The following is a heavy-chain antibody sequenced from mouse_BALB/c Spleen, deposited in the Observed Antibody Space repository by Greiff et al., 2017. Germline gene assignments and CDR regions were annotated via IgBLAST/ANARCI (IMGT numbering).Heavy chain of an antibody. J-gene: IGHJ3*01. CDR2: INPGSGGT. CDR1: GYAFTNYL. Sequence: QVQLKESGAELVRPGTSVKVSCKASGYAFTNYLIEWVKQRPGQGLEWIGVINPGSGGTNYNEKFKGKATLTADKSSSTAYMQLSSLTSDDSAVYFCARWDSPFAYWGQGTLVTVSA. D-gene: IGHD4-1*01. CDR3: ARWDSPFAY. V-gene: IGHV1-54*01.